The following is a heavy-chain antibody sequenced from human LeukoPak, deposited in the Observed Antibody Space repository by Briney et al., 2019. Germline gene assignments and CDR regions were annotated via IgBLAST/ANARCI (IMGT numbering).Heavy chain of an antibody. V-gene: IGHV1-18*01. CDR1: GYTFINYA. CDR3: ASSLGGSYMD. CDR2: ISAYNGNT. D-gene: IGHD1-26*01. Sequence: GASVKVSCKASGYTFINYAISWVRQAPGQGLEWMGWISAYNGNTNYAQKLQGRVTMTTDTSTSTAYMELRSLRSDDTAVYYCASSLGGSYMDWGQGTLVTVSS. J-gene: IGHJ4*02.